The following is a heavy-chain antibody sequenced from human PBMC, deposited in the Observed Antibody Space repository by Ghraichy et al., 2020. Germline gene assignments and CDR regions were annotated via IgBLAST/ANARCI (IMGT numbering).Heavy chain of an antibody. D-gene: IGHD2-2*02. V-gene: IGHV4-39*01. CDR2: IYYSGST. Sequence: SETLSLTCTVSGGSISSSSYYWGWIRQPPGKGLEWIGSIYYSGSTYYNPSLKSRVTISVDTSKNQFSLKLSSVTAADTAVYYCARLSCSSTSCYRYYYYDMDVWGQGRTVTVSS. J-gene: IGHJ6*02. CDR3: ARLSCSSTSCYRYYYYDMDV. CDR1: GGSISSSSYY.